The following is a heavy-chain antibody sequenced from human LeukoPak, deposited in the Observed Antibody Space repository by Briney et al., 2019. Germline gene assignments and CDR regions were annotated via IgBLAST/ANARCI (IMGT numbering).Heavy chain of an antibody. J-gene: IGHJ4*02. Sequence: ASVKVSCKASGYTSTNYGITWVRQAPGQGLEWMGWISAYNGYTNYAQNLQDRVTMTTDTSTSTAYMELRSLRSDDTAVYYCARETYYYDSSDYWGQGTLVTVSS. CDR2: ISAYNGYT. CDR3: ARETYYYDSSDY. CDR1: GYTSTNYG. V-gene: IGHV1-18*01. D-gene: IGHD3-22*01.